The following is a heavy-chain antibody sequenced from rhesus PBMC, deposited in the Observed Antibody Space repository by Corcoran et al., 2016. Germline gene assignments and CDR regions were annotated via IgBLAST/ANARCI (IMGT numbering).Heavy chain of an antibody. CDR2: IYWDDDK. Sequence: QVTLKESGPALVKSTQTLTLTCTFSGFSLSTSGMGVGWIRQPPGKTLEWLAHIYWDDDKRYSASVKSKLTIAKDTSKNQVVLTMTNMDPVDTATYYCARRRSSDSDFDYWGQGVLVTVSS. D-gene: IGHD4-29*01. V-gene: IGHV2-1*01. J-gene: IGHJ4*01. CDR1: GFSLSTSGMG. CDR3: ARRRSSDSDFDY.